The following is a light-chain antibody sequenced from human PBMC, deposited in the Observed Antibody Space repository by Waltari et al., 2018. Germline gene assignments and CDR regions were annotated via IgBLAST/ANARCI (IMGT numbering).Light chain of an antibody. Sequence: DIQMSQSPSSLSASVGDRVTITCRASQGISSYLNWYQQKPGKAPKLLIYYANSLASGVPSRFSGSGSGTEFTLTISSLQPEDFATYYCQQGNRWTFGQGTKVEIK. CDR3: QQGNRWT. CDR1: QGISSY. V-gene: IGKV1-39*01. CDR2: YAN. J-gene: IGKJ1*01.